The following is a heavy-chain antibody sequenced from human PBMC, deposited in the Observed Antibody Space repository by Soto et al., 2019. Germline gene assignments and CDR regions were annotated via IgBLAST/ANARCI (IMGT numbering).Heavy chain of an antibody. Sequence: QVQLVQSGAEVKKPGSSVKVSCKASGGTFSSYAISWVRQAPGQGLEWMGGIIPIFGTANYAQKFQGRVTITADESTRTAYLELSSLSSEDTAVYYCASADKVSPRISRYSHYWGQGTLVTVSS. V-gene: IGHV1-69*12. CDR3: ASADKVSPRISRYSHY. J-gene: IGHJ4*02. CDR1: GGTFSSYA. D-gene: IGHD6-13*01. CDR2: IIPIFGTA.